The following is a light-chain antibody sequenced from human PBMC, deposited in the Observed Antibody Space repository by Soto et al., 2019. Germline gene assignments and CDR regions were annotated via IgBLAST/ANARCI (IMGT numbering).Light chain of an antibody. J-gene: IGKJ1*01. CDR2: DAS. CDR3: QQRSNWPT. CDR1: QSVSSN. V-gene: IGKV3-11*01. Sequence: EIVMTQSPATLSVSPGGRATLSCRASQSVSSNLAWYQQKPGQAPRLLISDASNRATGIPARFSGSGSGTDFTLTISSLEPEDFAVYYCQQRSNWPTFGQGTKVDI.